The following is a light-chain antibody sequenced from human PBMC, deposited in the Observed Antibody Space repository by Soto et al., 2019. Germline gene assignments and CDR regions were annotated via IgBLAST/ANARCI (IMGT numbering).Light chain of an antibody. CDR3: QKYNSYSRT. CDR1: QSIGTW. Sequence: DIQMTQSPSTLSASVGDRVTITCRASQSIGTWLAWYQQKPGKVPKLLIYDASSLEGGVPSRFGGSGSGTEFTLTISSLQPDDFATYYCQKYNSYSRTFGQGTKVEI. J-gene: IGKJ1*01. V-gene: IGKV1-5*01. CDR2: DAS.